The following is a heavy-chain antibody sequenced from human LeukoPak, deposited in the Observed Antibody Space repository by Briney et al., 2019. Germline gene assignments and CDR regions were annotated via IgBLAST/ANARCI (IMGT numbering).Heavy chain of an antibody. V-gene: IGHV4-61*02. J-gene: IGHJ3*02. CDR1: GGSISSGSYY. Sequence: SQTLSLTCTVSGGSISSGSYYWSWIRQPAGKGLEWIGRIYTSGSTNYNPSLKSRVTISVDTSKNQFSLKLSSVTAADTAVYYCAREEWDLRALDIWGQGTMVTVSS. D-gene: IGHD1-26*01. CDR3: AREEWDLRALDI. CDR2: IYTSGST.